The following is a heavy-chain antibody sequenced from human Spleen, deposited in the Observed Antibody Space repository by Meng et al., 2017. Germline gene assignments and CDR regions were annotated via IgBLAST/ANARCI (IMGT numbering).Heavy chain of an antibody. CDR1: GYSFTGNY. D-gene: IGHD2-21*02. CDR3: ARVGLDDCGLGY. CDR2: IYPNSGGT. J-gene: IGHJ4*02. V-gene: IGHV1-2*06. Sequence: ASVKVSCKASGYSFTGNYIHWVRQAPGQGLEWMGRIYPNSGGTNYAQNFQGRVTMTRDTSISTAYMELSRLRSDDTAVYYCARVGLDDCGLGYWGQGTLVTVSS.